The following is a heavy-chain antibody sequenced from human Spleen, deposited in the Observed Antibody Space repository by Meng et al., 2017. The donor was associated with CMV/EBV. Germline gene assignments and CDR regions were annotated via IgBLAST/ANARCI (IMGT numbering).Heavy chain of an antibody. CDR1: GGSFNAYY. CDR3: ARGRKWDQPPGY. V-gene: IGHV4-34*01. Sequence: SETLSLTCTVYGGSFNAYYYNWFRQAPGKGLEWIGEINHSGSTNYNPSLKSRVTISVDKSKNQFSLRLTSVTAADTAVYYCARGRKWDQPPGYWGQGTLVTVSS. CDR2: INHSGST. D-gene: IGHD1-26*01. J-gene: IGHJ4*02.